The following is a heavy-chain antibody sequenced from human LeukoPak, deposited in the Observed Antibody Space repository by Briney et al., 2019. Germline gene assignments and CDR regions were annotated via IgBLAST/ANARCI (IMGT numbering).Heavy chain of an antibody. CDR2: INPNSGGT. J-gene: IGHJ4*02. CDR3: ARVAYTAPQWLELFDY. V-gene: IGHV1-2*06. D-gene: IGHD6-19*01. Sequence: ASVKVSCKASGYAFTGYYIHWVRQAPGQGLEWMGRINPNSGGTNYAQKFQGRVTMTRDTSISTAYMELSRLRSDDTAVYYCARVAYTAPQWLELFDYWGQGTLVTVSS. CDR1: GYAFTGYY.